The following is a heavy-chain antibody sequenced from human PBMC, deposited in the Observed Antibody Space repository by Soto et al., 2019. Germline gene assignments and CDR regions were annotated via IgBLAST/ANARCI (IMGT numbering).Heavy chain of an antibody. CDR2: IFHTGNT. D-gene: IGHD3-10*01. Sequence: PSETLSLTCTVSGDSFSSYYWTWIRQPPGKRLEWVAYIFHTGNTNYNPSLKSRVTISVDTSKNQFSLKLRSATPADTAVYYCAALDGALDYWGPGTLVTVSS. CDR1: GDSFSSYY. J-gene: IGHJ4*02. V-gene: IGHV4-59*01. CDR3: AALDGALDY.